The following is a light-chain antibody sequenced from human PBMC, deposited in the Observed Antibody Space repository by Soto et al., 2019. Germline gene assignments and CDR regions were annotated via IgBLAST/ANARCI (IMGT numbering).Light chain of an antibody. CDR2: DDS. V-gene: IGKV3-20*01. J-gene: IGKJ3*01. CDR3: QSLGDSPLP. Sequence: EIVLMQSPDTLSLSPGERATLSCRASEYLSSHYIAWYQHKPAQTPRLLIYDDSTRYAGAPERFSGSWSVTELSLTINSVEPEAFALHFCQSLGDSPLPFGPGTKVDI. CDR1: EYLSSHY.